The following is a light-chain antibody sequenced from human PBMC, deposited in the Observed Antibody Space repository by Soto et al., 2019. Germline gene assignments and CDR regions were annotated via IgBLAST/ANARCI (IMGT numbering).Light chain of an antibody. CDR1: SSDVGGYNY. J-gene: IGLJ2*01. Sequence: QSALTQPPSASGSPGQSVTISCTGTSSDVGGYNYVSWYQHHPGKAPKLMIYEVTKRPSGVPDRFSGSKSGNTASLTVSGLQDEDAADYYCSSYAGSNNLVFGGGTKLTVL. CDR3: SSYAGSNNLV. CDR2: EVT. V-gene: IGLV2-8*01.